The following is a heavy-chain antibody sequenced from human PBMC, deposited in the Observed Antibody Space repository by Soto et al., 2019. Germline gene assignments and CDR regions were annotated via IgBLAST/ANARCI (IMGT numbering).Heavy chain of an antibody. V-gene: IGHV4-30-4*01. CDR2: IYYSGST. CDR3: ARRITIFGVPDNWFDP. D-gene: IGHD3-3*01. CDR1: GGSISSGDYY. Sequence: QVQLQESGPGLVKPSQTLSLTCTVSGGSISSGDYYWSWLRQPPGKGLEWIGYIYYSGSTYYNPSLKSRVTISVDPSKNQFSLKLSSVTAADTAVYYCARRITIFGVPDNWFDPWGQGTLVTVSS. J-gene: IGHJ5*02.